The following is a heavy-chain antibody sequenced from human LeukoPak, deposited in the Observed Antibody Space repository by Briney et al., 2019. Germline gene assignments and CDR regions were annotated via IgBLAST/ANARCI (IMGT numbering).Heavy chain of an antibody. CDR3: ARVYCSGGSCYDY. J-gene: IGHJ4*02. CDR2: INTNTGNP. V-gene: IGHV7-4-1*02. D-gene: IGHD2-15*01. Sequence: GASVKVSCKASGYTFTSYAMNWVRQAPGQGLEWMGWINTNTGNPTYAQGFTGRFVFSLDTSVSTAYLQISSLRSEDTAVYYCARVYCSGGSCYDYWGQGTLVTVSS. CDR1: GYTFTSYA.